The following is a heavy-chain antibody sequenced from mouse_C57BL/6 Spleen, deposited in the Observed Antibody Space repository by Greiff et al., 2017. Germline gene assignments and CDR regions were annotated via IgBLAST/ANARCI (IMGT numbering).Heavy chain of an antibody. V-gene: IGHV1-69*01. D-gene: IGHD1-1*01. Sequence: VQLQQPGAELVMPGASVKLSCKASGYTFTSYWMHWVKQRPGQGLEWIGEIDPSDSYTNYNQKFMGKSTLTVDKSSSTAYMQLSSLTSEDSAVYYCATHYYGSSPYAMDYWGQGTSVTVSS. CDR1: GYTFTSYW. CDR2: IDPSDSYT. J-gene: IGHJ4*01. CDR3: ATHYYGSSPYAMDY.